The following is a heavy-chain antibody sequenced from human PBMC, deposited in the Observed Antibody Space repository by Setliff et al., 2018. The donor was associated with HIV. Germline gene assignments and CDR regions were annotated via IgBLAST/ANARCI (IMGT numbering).Heavy chain of an antibody. D-gene: IGHD5-18*01. Sequence: GGSLRLSCTASGFTFGDYAMSWVRQAPGKGLEWVANIKQDGSEKYYVDSVKGRFTISRDNAKNSLYLQMNSLRAEDTAVYYCVQLWSPGYWGQGTLVTVS. J-gene: IGHJ4*02. CDR2: IKQDGSEK. V-gene: IGHV3-7*01. CDR1: GFTFGDYA. CDR3: VQLWSPGY.